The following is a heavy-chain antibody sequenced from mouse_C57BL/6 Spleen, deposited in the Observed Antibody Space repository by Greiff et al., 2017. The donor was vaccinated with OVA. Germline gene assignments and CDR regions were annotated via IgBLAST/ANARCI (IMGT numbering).Heavy chain of an antibody. Sequence: VQLQQSGAELVRPGASVTLSCKASGYTFTDYEMHWVKQTPVHGLEWIGAIDPETGGTASNQKFKGKAILTADKSSSTAYMELRSLTSEDAAVYYCTRIAVYYAMDYWGQGTSVTVSS. CDR1: GYTFTDYE. D-gene: IGHD6-1*01. J-gene: IGHJ4*01. CDR3: TRIAVYYAMDY. CDR2: IDPETGGT. V-gene: IGHV1-15*01.